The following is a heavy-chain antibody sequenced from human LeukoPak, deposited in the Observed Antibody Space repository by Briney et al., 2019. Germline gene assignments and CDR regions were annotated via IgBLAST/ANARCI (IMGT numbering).Heavy chain of an antibody. D-gene: IGHD2-2*01. CDR3: ARESPQLSSFDY. Sequence: PGGSLRLSCAASGFTFSSSSMNWVRQAPGKGLEWVSYISTSSSTIYCADSGKGRFTISRDNAKNSLYLQMNSLRAEDTAVYYCARESPQLSSFDYWGQGTLVTVSS. CDR1: GFTFSSSS. J-gene: IGHJ4*02. CDR2: ISTSSSTI. V-gene: IGHV3-48*01.